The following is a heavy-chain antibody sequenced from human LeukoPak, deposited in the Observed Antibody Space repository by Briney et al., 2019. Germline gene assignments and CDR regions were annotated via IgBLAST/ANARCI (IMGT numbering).Heavy chain of an antibody. J-gene: IGHJ4*02. CDR2: IYYSGST. D-gene: IGHD6-19*01. V-gene: IGHV4-39*07. Sequence: SETLSLTCTVSGGSISSSFYYWGWIRQPPGKGLEWIGSIYYSGSTYYNPSLKSRVTISVDTSKNQFSLKLSSVTAADTAVYYWARDMAEAGYFDSWGQGTLVTVSS. CDR3: ARDMAEAGYFDS. CDR1: GGSISSSFYY.